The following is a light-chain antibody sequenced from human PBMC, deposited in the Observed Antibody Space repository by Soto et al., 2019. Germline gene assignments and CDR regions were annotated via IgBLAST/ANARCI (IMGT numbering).Light chain of an antibody. V-gene: IGKV1-5*03. Sequence: DIQMTQSPSTLSASVGDRVTITCRASQTIGTSLAWYRQEPGKAPQLLIYKASILQSGVPSRFSGSGSGTEFTLTISSLQPDDYATYFCQRYNSYWTFGQGTKVDIK. CDR1: QTIGTS. CDR3: QRYNSYWT. CDR2: KAS. J-gene: IGKJ1*01.